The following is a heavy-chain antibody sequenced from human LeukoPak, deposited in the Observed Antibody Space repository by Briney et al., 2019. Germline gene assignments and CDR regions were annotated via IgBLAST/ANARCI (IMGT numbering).Heavy chain of an antibody. CDR3: AGVFSGRRPFEL. CDR2: IYYRGAT. Sequence: SETLSLACTVSGGSINDYYWNWVRQPPGKGLEWIGYIYYRGATNSSPSLKGRVTTSIDTSKKEFSLKLSSVTAADTAVYYCAGVFSGRRPFELWGQGTLVTVSS. D-gene: IGHD3-10*01. V-gene: IGHV4-59*01. J-gene: IGHJ4*02. CDR1: GGSINDYY.